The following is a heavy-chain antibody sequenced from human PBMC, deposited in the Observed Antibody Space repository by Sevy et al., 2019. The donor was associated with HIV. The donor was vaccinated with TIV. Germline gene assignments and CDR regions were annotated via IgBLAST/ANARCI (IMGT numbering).Heavy chain of an antibody. J-gene: IGHJ4*02. CDR1: GYTLTQLS. Sequence: ASVKVSCKVSGYTLTQLSMHWVRQAPGKGLEWMGSFDPEDGETLYAQTFQGRVTMTEDTSTNTAYMELSSLRSEDTAVYYCATTKDYYDSSGSPFDYWGQGTLVTVSS. D-gene: IGHD3-22*01. CDR2: FDPEDGET. V-gene: IGHV1-24*01. CDR3: ATTKDYYDSSGSPFDY.